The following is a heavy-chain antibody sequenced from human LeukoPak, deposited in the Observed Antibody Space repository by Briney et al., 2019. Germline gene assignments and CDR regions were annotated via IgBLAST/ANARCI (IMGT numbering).Heavy chain of an antibody. V-gene: IGHV3-23*01. J-gene: IGHJ4*02. CDR1: GFTFRSYG. CDR2: ISGSGSST. D-gene: IGHD3-22*01. Sequence: GRSLRLSCAASGFTFRSYGMNWVRQAPGKGLEWVSGISGSGSSTYYADSVKGRFTISRDNSQNTLYLLLNSLRAEDTAVYYCAKGDFYDSSGSYSPDYFDYWGQGTLVTVSS. CDR3: AKGDFYDSSGSYSPDYFDY.